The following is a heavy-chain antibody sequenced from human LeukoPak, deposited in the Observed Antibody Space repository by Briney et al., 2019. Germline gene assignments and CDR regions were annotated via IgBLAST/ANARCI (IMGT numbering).Heavy chain of an antibody. J-gene: IGHJ4*02. Sequence: GGSLRLSCAASTFAFSSYAMSWVRQAPGKGLEWVSAISGSGGSTYYADSVKGRFTISRDNSKNTLYLQMNSLRAEDTAVYYCAKDSSGYHTPSYWGQGTLVTVSS. D-gene: IGHD6-19*01. V-gene: IGHV3-23*01. CDR1: TFAFSSYA. CDR2: ISGSGGST. CDR3: AKDSSGYHTPSY.